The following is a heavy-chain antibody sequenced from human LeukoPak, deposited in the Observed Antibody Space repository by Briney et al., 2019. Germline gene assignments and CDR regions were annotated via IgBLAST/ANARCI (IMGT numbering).Heavy chain of an antibody. V-gene: IGHV1-18*01. D-gene: IGHD2-2*01. CDR3: ARALYCSSTSCYWYWFDP. CDR1: GYTFTSYG. CDR2: ISAYNGNT. Sequence: GASVKVSCKASGYTFTSYGISWVRQAPGQGLEWMGWISAYNGNTNYAQKLQGRVTMTTDTSTSTAYMELRSLRSDDTAVYYCARALYCSSTSCYWYWFDPWGQGTLLTVSS. J-gene: IGHJ5*02.